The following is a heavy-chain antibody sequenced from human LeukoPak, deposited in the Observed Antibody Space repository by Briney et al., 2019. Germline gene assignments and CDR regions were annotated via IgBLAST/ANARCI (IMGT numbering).Heavy chain of an antibody. CDR1: GGTFSSYA. CDR3: ATAPLPYGAFDI. CDR2: IIPIFGTA. D-gene: IGHD3-10*01. Sequence: SVKVSCKASGGTFSSYAISWVRQAPGQGLEWMGGIIPIFGTANYAQKFQGRVTITADETTSTAYMELSSLRSEDTAVYYCATAPLPYGAFDIWGQGTMVTVSS. J-gene: IGHJ3*02. V-gene: IGHV1-69*13.